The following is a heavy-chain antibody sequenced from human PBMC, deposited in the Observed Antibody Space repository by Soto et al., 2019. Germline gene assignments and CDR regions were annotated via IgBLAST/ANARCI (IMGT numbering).Heavy chain of an antibody. V-gene: IGHV1-18*01. CDR3: ARDREDIVVVVAENYYYYGMDV. J-gene: IGHJ6*02. CDR2: ISAYNGNT. D-gene: IGHD2-15*01. Sequence: ASVKVSCKASGYTFTSYGISWLRQAPEQGLDWMGWISAYNGNTNYAQKLQGRVTMTTDTSTSTAYMELRSLRSDDTAVYYCARDREDIVVVVAENYYYYGMDVWGQGTTVTVSS. CDR1: GYTFTSYG.